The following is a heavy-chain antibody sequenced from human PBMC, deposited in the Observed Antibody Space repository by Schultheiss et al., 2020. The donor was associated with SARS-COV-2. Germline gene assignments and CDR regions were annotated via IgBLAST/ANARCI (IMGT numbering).Heavy chain of an antibody. CDR2: VSQDGSDN. Sequence: GGSLRLSCAASGFTFSGSAMHWVRQAPGRGLEWMAVVSQDGSDNHYADFVKGRFTISRDNSNNTLYLQMNSLRAEDTAVYYCAKGNVGYCSGVSCYPLDYWGQGTLVTVSS. D-gene: IGHD2-15*01. CDR3: AKGNVGYCSGVSCYPLDY. V-gene: IGHV3-30*07. CDR1: GFTFSGSA. J-gene: IGHJ4*02.